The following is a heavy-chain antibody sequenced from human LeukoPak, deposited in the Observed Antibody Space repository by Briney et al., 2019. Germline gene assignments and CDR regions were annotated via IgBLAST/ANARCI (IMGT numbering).Heavy chain of an antibody. V-gene: IGHV4-39*01. CDR3: ARALVGNGPDY. J-gene: IGHJ4*02. CDR2: IYYSGST. Sequence: PSETMSLTCTVSGGSISSSSYYWGWIRQPPGKGLEWIGSIYYSGSTYYNPSLKSRVTISVDTSKNQFSLKLSSVTAADTAVYYCARALVGNGPDYWGQGTLLTVSS. CDR1: GGSISSSSYY. D-gene: IGHD7-27*01.